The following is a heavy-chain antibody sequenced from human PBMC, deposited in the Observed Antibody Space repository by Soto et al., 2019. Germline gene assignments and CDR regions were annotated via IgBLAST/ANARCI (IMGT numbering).Heavy chain of an antibody. D-gene: IGHD2-21*01. CDR3: ARECGGDCSNAFNR. CDR1: GFTVSSNY. J-gene: IGHJ3*01. CDR2: LYSGAGT. Sequence: QLVESGGGLVQPGGSLRLSCAASGFTVSSNYMNWVRQAPGKGLEWLAVLYSGAGTYYADSVKDRFTISRDNSKNTLYLQLNSLRAEDTSIYYCARECGGDCSNAFNRGSEGTMVTVSP. V-gene: IGHV3-66*01.